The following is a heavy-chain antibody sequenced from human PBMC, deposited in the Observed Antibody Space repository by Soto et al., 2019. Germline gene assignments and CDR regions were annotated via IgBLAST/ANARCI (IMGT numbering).Heavy chain of an antibody. J-gene: IGHJ5*02. Sequence: QLQLQESGSGLVQPSQTLSLTCGVSGGSISSGGYSWSWVRQPPGKGLEWIGYIYQSGNTFYSPSLKSRVTISLDRSRNQFSLKLTSVTAAYTAVYYCARFRGVVYGFDPWCQGTLVTVSS. CDR3: ARFRGVVYGFDP. CDR1: GGSISSGGYS. CDR2: IYQSGNT. V-gene: IGHV4-30-2*01. D-gene: IGHD2-15*01.